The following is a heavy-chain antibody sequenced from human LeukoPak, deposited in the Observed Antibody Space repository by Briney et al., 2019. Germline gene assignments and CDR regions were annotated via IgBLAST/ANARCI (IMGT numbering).Heavy chain of an antibody. CDR3: AKGGIAAAGTSFYFDY. Sequence: GGSLRLSCAASGFTFSSYAMSWVRQAPGKGLEWGSGIVGSGSYTYYPDSVKGRFTISRDNSKNTLYLHMNSLRAEDTAVYYCAKGGIAAAGTSFYFDYWGQGTLVTVAS. D-gene: IGHD6-13*01. V-gene: IGHV3-23*01. J-gene: IGHJ4*02. CDR1: GFTFSSYA. CDR2: IVGSGSYT.